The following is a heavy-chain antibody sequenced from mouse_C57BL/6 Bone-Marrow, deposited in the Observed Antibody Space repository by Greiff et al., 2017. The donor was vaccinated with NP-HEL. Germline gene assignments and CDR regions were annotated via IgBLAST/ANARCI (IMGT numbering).Heavy chain of an antibody. CDR1: GYTFTHYW. D-gene: IGHD1-1*01. CDR3: ARGIRRSGWYFDV. V-gene: IGHV1-63*01. J-gene: IGHJ1*03. CDR2: IYPGGGYT. Sequence: QVQLQQSGAELVRPGTSVTMSCKASGYTFTHYWIGWAKQRPGHGLEWIGDIYPGGGYTNYNEKFKGKATLTADNSSSTAYMQCSSLTSEDSAIYYCARGIRRSGWYFDVWGTGTTVTVSS.